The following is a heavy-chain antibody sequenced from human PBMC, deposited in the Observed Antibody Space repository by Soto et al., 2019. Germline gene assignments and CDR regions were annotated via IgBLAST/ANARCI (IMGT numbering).Heavy chain of an antibody. CDR2: TYYRSKWYN. J-gene: IGHJ5*02. V-gene: IGHV6-1*01. Sequence: SQTLSLTCAISGDSVSSNSAAWNWIRQSPSRGLEWLGRTYYRSKWYNDYAVSVKSRITINPDTSKNQFSLQLNSVTPEDTAVYYCARDRGGRGYCSSTSCRGAFDPWGQGTLVTVS. CDR1: GDSVSSNSAA. CDR3: ARDRGGRGYCSSTSCRGAFDP. D-gene: IGHD2-2*01.